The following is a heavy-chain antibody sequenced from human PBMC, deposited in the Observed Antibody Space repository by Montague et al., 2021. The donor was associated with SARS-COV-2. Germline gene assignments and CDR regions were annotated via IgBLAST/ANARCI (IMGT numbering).Heavy chain of an antibody. V-gene: IGHV3-53*04. CDR2: IYSGGST. D-gene: IGHD4-17*01. J-gene: IGHJ6*02. Sequence: SLRLSCAASGFTVSSNYMSWVRQAPGKGLKWVSVIYSGGSTYYADSAKGRFTISRHNSKNTLYLQMNSLRAEDTAVYYCARDNGDYEGGYYYGMDVWGQGTTVTVSS. CDR3: ARDNGDYEGGYYYGMDV. CDR1: GFTVSSNY.